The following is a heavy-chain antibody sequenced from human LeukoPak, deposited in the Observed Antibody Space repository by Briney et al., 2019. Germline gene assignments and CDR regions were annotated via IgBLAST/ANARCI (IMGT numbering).Heavy chain of an antibody. CDR3: ARWNYYGSGRDYYYGMDV. D-gene: IGHD3-10*01. V-gene: IGHV1-18*01. Sequence: ASVKVSCKASGYTFTSSGISWVRQAPGQGLEWMGWISAYNGNTNYAQKLQGRVTMTADTFTTTAYMELRSLRYDDAAVYYCARWNYYGSGRDYYYGMDVWGQGTTVTVSS. CDR2: ISAYNGNT. J-gene: IGHJ6*02. CDR1: GYTFTSSG.